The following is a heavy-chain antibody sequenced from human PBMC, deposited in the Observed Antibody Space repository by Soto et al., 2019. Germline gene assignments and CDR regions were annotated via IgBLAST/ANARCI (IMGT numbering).Heavy chain of an antibody. Sequence: GESLKISCKTSGYTFTTSWIGWVRQMPGKGLEWMGIIYPGDSDTRYSPPFRGHVTISADKSISTAYLHWSSLEASDSALYYCARYWHSYSSNYFYGLDVWGQGTTVTVS. CDR3: ARYWHSYSSNYFYGLDV. CDR2: IYPGDSDT. CDR1: GYTFTTSW. D-gene: IGHD5-18*01. J-gene: IGHJ6*02. V-gene: IGHV5-51*01.